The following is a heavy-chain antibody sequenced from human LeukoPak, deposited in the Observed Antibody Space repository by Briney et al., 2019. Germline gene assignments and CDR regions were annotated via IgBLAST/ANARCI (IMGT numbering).Heavy chain of an antibody. Sequence: GRSLRLSCAASGFTFKTYGMDCVRQAPGKGLEWVAVISFDGTNKYYADSVKGRFNVSRDNSRSTLSLQMNSLRVEDTAVYYCAKPLEGVLDYWGQGTLVTVSS. CDR3: AKPLEGVLDY. CDR1: GFTFKTYG. J-gene: IGHJ4*02. V-gene: IGHV3-30*18. D-gene: IGHD3-10*01. CDR2: ISFDGTNK.